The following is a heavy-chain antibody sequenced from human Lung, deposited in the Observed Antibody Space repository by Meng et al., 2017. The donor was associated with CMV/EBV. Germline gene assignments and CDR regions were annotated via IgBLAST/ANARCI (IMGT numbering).Heavy chain of an antibody. CDR1: GVSISSNIR. J-gene: IGHJ4*02. V-gene: IGHV4-4*02. D-gene: IGHD1-26*01. CDR2: IDDSGST. CDR3: ARGKQDAWELLAY. Sequence: QVQLQDAGPVLVKPSGTLSLTCGVSGVSISSNIRWTWVRQPPGKGLEWIGDIDDSGSTNYNPSLNSRISISLDKSKNHFSLKVNSVTAADTAVYYCARGKQDAWELLAYWGQGALVTVSS.